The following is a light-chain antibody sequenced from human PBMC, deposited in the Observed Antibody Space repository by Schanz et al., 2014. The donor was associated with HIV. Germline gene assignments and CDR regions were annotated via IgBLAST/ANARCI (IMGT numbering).Light chain of an antibody. V-gene: IGLV2-11*01. CDR3: SSYTSSSTLAHVV. J-gene: IGLJ2*01. CDR1: SSDVGDYNY. Sequence: QSVLTQPRSVSGSPGQSVTISCTGTSSDVGDYNYVSWYQQHPGKAPKIMIFEVSKRPSGVPDRFSGSKSGNTASLTISGLQAEDEADYYCSSYTSSSTLAHVVFGGGTKLTVL. CDR2: EVS.